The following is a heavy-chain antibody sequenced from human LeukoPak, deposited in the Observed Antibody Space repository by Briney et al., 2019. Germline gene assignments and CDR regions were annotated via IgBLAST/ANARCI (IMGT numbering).Heavy chain of an antibody. CDR1: GGSIRSSSYY. V-gene: IGHV4-39*07. J-gene: IGHJ6*03. CDR2: IYYSGST. CDR3: ARAPPYYYFYMDV. Sequence: NPSETLSLTCTVSGGSIRSSSYYWGWIRQPPGKGLEWIGSIYYSGSTYYNPSLKSRVTISVDTSKNQFSLKLSSVTAADTAVYYCARAPPYYYFYMDVWGKGTTVTVSS.